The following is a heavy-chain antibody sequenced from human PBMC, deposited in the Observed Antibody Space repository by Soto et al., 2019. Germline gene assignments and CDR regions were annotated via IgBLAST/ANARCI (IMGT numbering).Heavy chain of an antibody. CDR3: AKDGRITMIVVSHRRYNWFDP. D-gene: IGHD3-22*01. CDR2: ISGSGGST. CDR1: GFTFSSYA. V-gene: IGHV3-23*01. J-gene: IGHJ5*02. Sequence: GGSLRLSCAASGFTFSSYAMSWVRQAPGKGLEWVSAISGSGGSTYYADSVKGRFTISRDNSKNTLYLQMNSLRAEDTAVYYCAKDGRITMIVVSHRRYNWFDPWGQGTLVTVSS.